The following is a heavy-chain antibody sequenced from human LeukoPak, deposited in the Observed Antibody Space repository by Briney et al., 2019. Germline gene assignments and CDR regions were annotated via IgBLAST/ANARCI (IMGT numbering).Heavy chain of an antibody. Sequence: PGGSLRLSCAASGLTFSSYEMNWVRQAPGKGLEWVSFISRSGSTTHHADSVKGRFTISRDNAKNSLYLQMNSLRADDTAVYYCARAPSIFGGDFGYWGQGTLVTVSS. CDR1: GLTFSSYE. J-gene: IGHJ4*02. V-gene: IGHV3-48*03. D-gene: IGHD3-10*01. CDR3: ARAPSIFGGDFGY. CDR2: ISRSGSTT.